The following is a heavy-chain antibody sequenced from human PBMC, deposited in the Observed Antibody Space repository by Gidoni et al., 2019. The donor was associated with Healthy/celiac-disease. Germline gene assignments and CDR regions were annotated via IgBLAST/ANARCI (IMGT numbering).Heavy chain of an antibody. J-gene: IGHJ4*02. CDR1: GASIVRAF. V-gene: IGHV4-59*01. D-gene: IGHD3-10*01. Sequence: QVQLQESGPGLVKPSETLSLPCTVSGASIVRAFWSWIRQPPGRGLEYIGYIYSSGTTNYNPSLRGRLFISIDTSKNQFSLSLSSVTAADTAVYYCARARPGSLDYWGRGTLVTVSS. CDR3: ARARPGSLDY. CDR2: IYSSGTT.